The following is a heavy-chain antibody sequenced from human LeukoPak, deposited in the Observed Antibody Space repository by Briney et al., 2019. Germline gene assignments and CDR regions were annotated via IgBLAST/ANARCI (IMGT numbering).Heavy chain of an antibody. Sequence: SQTLSLTCAISGDSVSSNSAAWNRIRQSPSRGLEWLGRTYYRSKWYNDYAVSVKSRITIKPDTSKNQFSLQLNSVTPEDTAVYYCAREDYISSSWFHFDYWGQGTLVTVSS. CDR3: AREDYISSSWFHFDY. CDR1: GDSVSSNSAA. V-gene: IGHV6-1*01. CDR2: TYYRSKWYN. D-gene: IGHD6-13*01. J-gene: IGHJ4*02.